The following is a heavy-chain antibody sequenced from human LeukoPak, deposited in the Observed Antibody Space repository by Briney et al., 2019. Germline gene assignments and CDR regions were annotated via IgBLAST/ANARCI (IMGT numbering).Heavy chain of an antibody. D-gene: IGHD3-22*01. CDR2: LYYSGST. CDR3: ARILSGYYHNYYYYYGMDV. V-gene: IGHV4-39*07. Sequence: PSETLSLTCTVSGGSITSSSYYWGWIRQPPGKGLEWIGSLYYSGSTNYNPSLKSRVTISVDTSKNQFSLKLSSVTAADTAVYYCARILSGYYHNYYYYYGMDVWGQGTTVTVSS. J-gene: IGHJ6*02. CDR1: GGSITSSSYY.